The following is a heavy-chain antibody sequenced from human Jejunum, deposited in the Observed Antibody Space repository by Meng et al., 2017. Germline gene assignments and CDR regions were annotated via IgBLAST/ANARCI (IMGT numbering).Heavy chain of an antibody. D-gene: IGHD3-10*01. Sequence: QVHCQQLGAVLWKPSETLSLTCAVYGGSFSGYYCGWIRQAPGKGLEWIGDIDHSGSTNYNPSLKNRVTISVDTSRNQISLNLNSVTAADTAVYYCARGGDPRAYYFDYWGQGNLVTVSS. CDR1: GGSFSGYY. CDR3: ARGGDPRAYYFDY. J-gene: IGHJ4*02. V-gene: IGHV4-34*01. CDR2: IDHSGST.